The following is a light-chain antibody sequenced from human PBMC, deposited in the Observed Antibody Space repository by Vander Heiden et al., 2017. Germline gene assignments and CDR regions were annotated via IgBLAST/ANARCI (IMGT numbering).Light chain of an antibody. Sequence: QSVLPQPPSASGTPGQGVTISCSGRRSNIGTNSVNWYQQLPGTAPKLLMYSNNHRPSGVPDRFSGSKSGTSASLAITGLQSEDEADYYCAAWDDSLNGVVFGGGTKLTVL. CDR1: RSNIGTNS. CDR2: SNN. CDR3: AAWDDSLNGVV. V-gene: IGLV1-44*01. J-gene: IGLJ3*02.